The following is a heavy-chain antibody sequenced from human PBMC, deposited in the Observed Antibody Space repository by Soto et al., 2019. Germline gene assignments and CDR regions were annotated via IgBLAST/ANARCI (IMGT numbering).Heavy chain of an antibody. CDR3: ATSRSSLVYWFDP. Sequence: SETLSLTRTVSGGSISSSSYYWGWIRQPPGKGLEWIGSVFYSGSTYYSPSLKSRITISVDTSKNQFSLKLSSVTAADTAVYYCATSRSSLVYWFDPWGQGTLVTVSS. CDR1: GGSISSSSYY. D-gene: IGHD3-9*01. J-gene: IGHJ5*02. V-gene: IGHV4-39*01. CDR2: VFYSGST.